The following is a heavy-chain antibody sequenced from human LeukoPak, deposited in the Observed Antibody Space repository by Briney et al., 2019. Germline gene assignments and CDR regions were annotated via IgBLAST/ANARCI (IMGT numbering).Heavy chain of an antibody. CDR3: ARIYSGSYSTDDY. CDR2: INPNSGGT. D-gene: IGHD1-26*01. Sequence: ASVTVSCKASGYTFTGYYMHWVRQAPGQGVEGMGWINPNSGGTNYAQKFQGRVTMTRDTSISTAYMELSGLRSDDTAVYYCARIYSGSYSTDDYWGQGTLVTVSS. CDR1: GYTFTGYY. V-gene: IGHV1-2*02. J-gene: IGHJ4*02.